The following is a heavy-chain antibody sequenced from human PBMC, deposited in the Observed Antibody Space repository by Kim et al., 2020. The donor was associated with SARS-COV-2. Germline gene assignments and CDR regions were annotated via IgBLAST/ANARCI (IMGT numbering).Heavy chain of an antibody. V-gene: IGHV1-3*01. CDR3: ARDVGPADRYDWGLEYYFNYYGMDL. J-gene: IGHJ6*02. CDR2: INAANTNT. CDR1: GYTFSSYA. Sequence: ASVKVSCKASGYTFSSYAVHWVRQAPGQRPEWMGWINAANTNTKYSQRFQGRLTITRDASASTAYMELSSLRSEDTAVYYCARDVGPADRYDWGLEYYFNYYGMDLWGQGTTVTVSS. D-gene: IGHD1-20*01.